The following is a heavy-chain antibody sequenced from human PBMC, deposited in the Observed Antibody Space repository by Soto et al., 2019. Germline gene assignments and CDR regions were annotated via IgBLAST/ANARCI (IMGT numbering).Heavy chain of an antibody. D-gene: IGHD2-15*01. CDR3: ARALYCSGGSCYFDH. V-gene: IGHV1-18*01. Sequence: QVRLVQSGAEVVKPGASVRVSCKTSGHTFSSYGFTWVRQAPGQGLEWMGWISAYNGNTNYAQKFQGRVTVTTDTSASTAYMELRSLRSDDTAVYYCARALYCSGGSCYFDHWGQGTLVTVSS. CDR2: ISAYNGNT. J-gene: IGHJ4*02. CDR1: GHTFSSYG.